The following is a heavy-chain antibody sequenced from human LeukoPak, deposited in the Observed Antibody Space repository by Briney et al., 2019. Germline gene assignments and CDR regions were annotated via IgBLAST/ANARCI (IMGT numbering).Heavy chain of an antibody. J-gene: IGHJ4*02. CDR1: GFTFRSHA. CDR3: AKTRPLDSSSWSHGDY. D-gene: IGHD6-13*01. V-gene: IGHV3-23*01. Sequence: HPGGSLRLSCVGSGFTFRSHAMSWVRQAPEKGLEFVSGIYENGGTTYYADSVKGRFSISRDNSKNTLYLQMDSLRGEDTAVYYCAKTRPLDSSSWSHGDYWGQGTLVTVSS. CDR2: IYENGGTT.